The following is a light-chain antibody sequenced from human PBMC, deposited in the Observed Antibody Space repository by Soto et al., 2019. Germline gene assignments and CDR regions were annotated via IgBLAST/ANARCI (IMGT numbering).Light chain of an antibody. CDR2: AAS. J-gene: IGKJ4*02. CDR1: QGVSNN. CDR3: QKYNNAPPP. Sequence: DIEMTQSPSSLSVSVGDRVTISCRASQGVSNNLAWYQQKPGQLPKLLIYAASTMPSGVPSRFSGSGSGTEFTLTISSLQSEDFATYYCQKYNNAPPPFGGGTKVEIK. V-gene: IGKV1-27*01.